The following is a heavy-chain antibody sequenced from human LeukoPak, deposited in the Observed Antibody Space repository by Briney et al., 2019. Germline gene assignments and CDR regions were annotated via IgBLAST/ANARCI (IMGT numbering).Heavy chain of an antibody. D-gene: IGHD6-19*01. CDR3: ARVGSGWFWYMDV. CDR1: GGAVNSYY. J-gene: IGHJ6*03. CDR2: IYYSGST. Sequence: SETLSLTCIVSGGAVNSYYWSWIRQTPEKGLEWIGNIYYSGSTYYNPSLRSRVTISVDTSKNQFSLKVSSVTAADTAVYYCARVGSGWFWYMDVWGKGTTVTVSS. V-gene: IGHV4-59*02.